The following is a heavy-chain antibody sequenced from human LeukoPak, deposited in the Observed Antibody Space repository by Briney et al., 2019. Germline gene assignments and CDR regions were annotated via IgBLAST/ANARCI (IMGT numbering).Heavy chain of an antibody. CDR3: ARGGTPGYSSGRIGY. V-gene: IGHV3-53*04. Sequence: GGSLRLSCSASGFTFRTYAMAWVRQAPGKGLEWVSVIYSAGNTYYADSVKGRFTISRHNSENTLYLHMNSLRVEDTAVYFCARGGTPGYSSGRIGYWGQGTLVTVSS. CDR1: GFTFRTYA. CDR2: IYSAGNT. D-gene: IGHD6-19*01. J-gene: IGHJ4*02.